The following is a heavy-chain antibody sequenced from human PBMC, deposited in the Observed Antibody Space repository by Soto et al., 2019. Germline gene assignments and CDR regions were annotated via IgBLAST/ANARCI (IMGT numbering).Heavy chain of an antibody. V-gene: IGHV1-3*01. CDR1: GYTFTSYA. D-gene: IGHD3-10*01. CDR2: IDGVNGNT. CDR3: ARDPPGMTYYHGSGSYYY. J-gene: IGHJ4*02. Sequence: ASVKVSCKASGYTFTSYALRWVRQAPGQSLEWMGWIDGVNGNTKYSQRFQGRITITRDTSANTAYMELSSLRPEDTAVYYCARDPPGMTYYHGSGSYYYWGQGTLVTVSS.